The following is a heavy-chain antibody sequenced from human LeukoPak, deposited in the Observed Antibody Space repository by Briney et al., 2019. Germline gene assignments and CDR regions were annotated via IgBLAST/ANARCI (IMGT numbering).Heavy chain of an antibody. V-gene: IGHV3-21*01. CDR2: ISSSSSYI. J-gene: IGHJ5*02. D-gene: IGHD6-6*01. CDR3: ARVRIAARPGWFDP. Sequence: GGCLRLSCAASGFTFSSYSMNWVRQAPGKGLEWVSAISSSSSYIYYADSEKGRSTTSRDNAKKSLYLQMNSLRAEDTAVYYCARVRIAARPGWFDPWGQGTLVTVSS. CDR1: GFTFSSYS.